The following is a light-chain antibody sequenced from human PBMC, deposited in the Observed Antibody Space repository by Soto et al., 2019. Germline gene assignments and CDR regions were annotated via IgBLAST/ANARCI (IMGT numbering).Light chain of an antibody. V-gene: IGLV2-18*02. CDR3: SAYTARSTLV. Sequence: QSVLTQPPSVSGSPGQSVTISCSGTIDDVTAYYRVSWYQQTPGTAPKLMIYDVSNRPSGVPDRFSGSRSGNTASLTISGLQAEDEGDYYCSAYTARSTLVFGGGTKLTVL. J-gene: IGLJ3*02. CDR1: IDDVTAYYR. CDR2: DVS.